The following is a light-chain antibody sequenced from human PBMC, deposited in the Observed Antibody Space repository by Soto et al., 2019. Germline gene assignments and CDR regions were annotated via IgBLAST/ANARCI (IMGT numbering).Light chain of an antibody. J-gene: IGLJ1*01. V-gene: IGLV1-44*01. CDR2: LND. Sequence: QSVLTQPPSLSATPGERVYISCSGSFSNIGDNAVNWYQQLPGAAPKLLIYLNDQRPSGVPDRFSGSKSGTSAFLAISGLQSEDEADYYCAAWDDSLNVLFGTGPKVNVL. CDR3: AAWDDSLNVL. CDR1: FSNIGDNA.